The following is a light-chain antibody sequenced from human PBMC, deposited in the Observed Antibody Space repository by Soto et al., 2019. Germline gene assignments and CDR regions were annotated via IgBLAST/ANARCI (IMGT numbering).Light chain of an antibody. V-gene: IGKV1D-13*01. CDR3: QQFNNYPLT. J-gene: IGKJ5*01. CDR1: QGISSA. CDR2: DAS. Sequence: AIQLTQSPSSLPASVGGRATITCRASQGISSALAWYQQKPGKAPKLMSYDASSLESGVPSRVRGSGSGTDFTLTISSLKPEDFETYYCQQFNNYPLTFGQGTRLEIK.